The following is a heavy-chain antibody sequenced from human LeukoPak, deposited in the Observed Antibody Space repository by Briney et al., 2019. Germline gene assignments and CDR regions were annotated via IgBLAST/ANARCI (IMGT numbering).Heavy chain of an antibody. CDR1: GFTLTDYA. CDR3: AGENSNYSVSDAFDI. J-gene: IGHJ3*02. V-gene: IGHV3-48*03. CDR2: ISSSGSTI. D-gene: IGHD4-11*01. Sequence: PGGSLRLSCSASGFTLTDYAMNWVRQAPGKGLEWVSYISSSGSTIYYADSVKGRFTISRDNAKNSLYLQMNSLRAEDTAVYYCAGENSNYSVSDAFDIWGQGTMVTVSS.